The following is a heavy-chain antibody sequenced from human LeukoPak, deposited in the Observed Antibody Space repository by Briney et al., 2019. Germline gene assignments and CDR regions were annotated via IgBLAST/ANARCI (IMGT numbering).Heavy chain of an antibody. Sequence: ASVKVSCKASGYTFTSYYMHWVRQAPGQGLEWMGIINPSGGSTSYAQKFQGRVTMTTDTSTTTVYMELSSLSSVTAADTAVYYCAREPRGGYFYYYDYWGQGTLVTVSS. J-gene: IGHJ4*02. CDR2: INPSGGST. CDR3: AREPRGGYFYYYDY. CDR1: GYTFTSYY. D-gene: IGHD5-12*01. V-gene: IGHV1-46*01.